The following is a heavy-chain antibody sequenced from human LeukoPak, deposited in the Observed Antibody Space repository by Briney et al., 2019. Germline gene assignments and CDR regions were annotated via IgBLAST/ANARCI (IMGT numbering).Heavy chain of an antibody. CDR1: GYTFSDHG. CDR2: IKKNGSKK. J-gene: IGHJ4*02. CDR3: TTYYGVFDD. V-gene: IGHV3-7*01. Sequence: GGSLRLSCAASGYTFSDHGMRWVPQAPGGGLEWVANIKKNGSKKYYVDSVKGRFTISRDNAKNSLYLQMNSLRAEDTAVYYCTTYYGVFDDWGQGTLVTVSS. D-gene: IGHD3-10*01.